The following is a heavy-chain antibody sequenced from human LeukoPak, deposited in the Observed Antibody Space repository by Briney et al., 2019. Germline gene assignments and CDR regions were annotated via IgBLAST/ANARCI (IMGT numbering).Heavy chain of an antibody. CDR1: GFTFSSYD. D-gene: IGHD1-26*01. Sequence: GGSLRLSCAASGFTFSSYDMSWVRQAPGKGLEWVSAISGSGGSTYYADSVKGRFTISRDNSKNTLYLQMNSLRAEDTAVYYCAKGARGRWELLLGAFDIWGQGTMVTVSS. CDR2: ISGSGGST. J-gene: IGHJ3*02. V-gene: IGHV3-23*01. CDR3: AKGARGRWELLLGAFDI.